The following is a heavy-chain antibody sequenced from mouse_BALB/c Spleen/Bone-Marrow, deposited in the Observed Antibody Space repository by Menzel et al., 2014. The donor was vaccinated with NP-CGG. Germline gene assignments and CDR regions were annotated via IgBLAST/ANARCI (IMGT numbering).Heavy chain of an antibody. CDR1: GYAFTNYN. Sequence: EVQLQESGPELVKPGASVKVSCKASGYAFTNYNMYWVKQSHGKSLEWIGYNDPYSGGTNYNQKFKGKATLTVDKSSSTAYMHLNSLTSEDSAVYYCARLGTTAVPDYWGQGTTLTVSS. CDR2: NDPYSGGT. V-gene: IGHV1S135*01. CDR3: ARLGTTAVPDY. J-gene: IGHJ2*01. D-gene: IGHD1-1*01.